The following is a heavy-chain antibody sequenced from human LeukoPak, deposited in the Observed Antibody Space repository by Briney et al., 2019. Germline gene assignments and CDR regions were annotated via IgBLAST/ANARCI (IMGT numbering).Heavy chain of an antibody. CDR2: IYYSGST. CDR1: GGSISSYY. CDR3: AGDMDGQAGYFDL. Sequence: SETLSLTCTVSGGSISSYYWSWIRQPPGKGLEWIGYIYYSGSTNYNPSLKSRVTISVDTSKNQFSLKLSSVTAADTAVYYCAGDMDGQAGYFDLWGRGTLVTVSS. V-gene: IGHV4-59*01. J-gene: IGHJ2*01. D-gene: IGHD5-24*01.